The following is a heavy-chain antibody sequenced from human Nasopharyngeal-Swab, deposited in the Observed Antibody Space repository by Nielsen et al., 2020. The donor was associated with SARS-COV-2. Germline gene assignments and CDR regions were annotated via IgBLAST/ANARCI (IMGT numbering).Heavy chain of an antibody. D-gene: IGHD6-19*01. CDR2: IKQDGSEK. J-gene: IGHJ6*03. Sequence: GRPAPGKGLEWVANIKQDGSEKYYVDSVKGRFTISRDNAKNSLYLQMNSLRAEDTAVYYCARDSPYSSGWNYYYYYYYMDVWGKGTTVTVSS. V-gene: IGHV3-7*05. CDR3: ARDSPYSSGWNYYYYYYYMDV.